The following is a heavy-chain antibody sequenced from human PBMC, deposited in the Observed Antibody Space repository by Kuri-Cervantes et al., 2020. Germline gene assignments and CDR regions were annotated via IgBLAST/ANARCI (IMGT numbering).Heavy chain of an antibody. Sequence: ASVKVSCKASGYTFTGYYMHWVRQAPGQGLEWMGWMNPNSGNTGYAQKFQGRVTMTGNTSISTAYMELSSLRSEDTAVYYCARVLEQVSDLDLSYYYYGMDVWGQGTTVTVSS. V-gene: IGHV1-8*02. CDR1: GYTFTGYY. D-gene: IGHD2-21*01. CDR2: MNPNSGNT. CDR3: ARVLEQVSDLDLSYYYYGMDV. J-gene: IGHJ6*02.